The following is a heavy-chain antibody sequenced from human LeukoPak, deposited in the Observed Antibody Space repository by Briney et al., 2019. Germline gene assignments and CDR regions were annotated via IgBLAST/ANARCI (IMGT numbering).Heavy chain of an antibody. V-gene: IGHV1-8*01. Sequence: ASVKVSCKASGYTFTSYDINWVRQATGQGLEWMGWMNPNSGNTGYAQKFQGRVTMTRNTSISTAYMELSSLRSEDTAVYYCAVLTGYSSSWPFDYWGQGTLVTVSP. D-gene: IGHD6-13*01. CDR1: GYTFTSYD. CDR2: MNPNSGNT. CDR3: AVLTGYSSSWPFDY. J-gene: IGHJ4*02.